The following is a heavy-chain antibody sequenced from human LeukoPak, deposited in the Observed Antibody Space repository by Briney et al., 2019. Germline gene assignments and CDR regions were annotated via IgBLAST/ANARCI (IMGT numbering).Heavy chain of an antibody. J-gene: IGHJ4*02. V-gene: IGHV3-30-3*01. CDR1: GFTFSGYA. D-gene: IGHD2/OR15-2a*01. Sequence: PGGSLRLCCAASGFTFSGYAMHWVRQAPGRGLEWVALISYDGSNKYYTDSVKGRFTISRDNSKNTLYLQINSLRAEDTAVYYCARDSIQYNFGFESFDYWGQGTLVTVSS. CDR3: ARDSIQYNFGFESFDY. CDR2: ISYDGSNK.